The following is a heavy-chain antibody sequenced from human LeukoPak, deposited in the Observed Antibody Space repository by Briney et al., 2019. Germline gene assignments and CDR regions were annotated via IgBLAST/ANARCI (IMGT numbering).Heavy chain of an antibody. CDR3: ATETNGRHYDY. Sequence: GGSLRLACTASGLTFSTSGVTWVRQAPGRGLEWVASIGPTGSDRYHADSIKGRFTISIDNANKFLYLQMNSLRAEDTAVYYCATETNGRHYDYWGQGTLLTVSS. CDR1: GLTFSTSG. J-gene: IGHJ4*02. V-gene: IGHV3-21*01. D-gene: IGHD1-14*01. CDR2: IGPTGSDR.